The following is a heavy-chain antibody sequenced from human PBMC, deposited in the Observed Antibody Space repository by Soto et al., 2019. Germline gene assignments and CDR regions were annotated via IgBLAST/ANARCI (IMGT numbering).Heavy chain of an antibody. Sequence: ASVKVSCKASGYTFTRYSMHWVRQAPGQRLEWMGWINAGNDNTIYSQKFQGRVTITRDTSANTAYMEVSSLRSEDTAVYYCARGPLDSYGTTGSYFEYWGQGSLVTVSS. D-gene: IGHD5-18*01. CDR3: ARGPLDSYGTTGSYFEY. CDR1: GYTFTRYS. CDR2: INAGNDNT. J-gene: IGHJ4*02. V-gene: IGHV1-3*01.